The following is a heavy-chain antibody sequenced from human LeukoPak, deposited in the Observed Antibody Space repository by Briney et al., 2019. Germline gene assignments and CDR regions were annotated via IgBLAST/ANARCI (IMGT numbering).Heavy chain of an antibody. CDR3: GRELDWLPTLDY. V-gene: IGHV3-74*01. J-gene: IGHJ4*02. CDR1: GFTFSNYW. D-gene: IGHD3-9*01. Sequence: GGSLRLSCAASGFTFSNYWMHWVRQAPGKGLVWVSRINSDGSSTRYADSVKGRFTISRDNARNTLYLQMNSLRAEDTAVYYCGRELDWLPTLDYWGQGTLVTVSS. CDR2: INSDGSST.